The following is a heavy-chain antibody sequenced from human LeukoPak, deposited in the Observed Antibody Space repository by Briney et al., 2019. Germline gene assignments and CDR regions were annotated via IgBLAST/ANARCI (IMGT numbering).Heavy chain of an antibody. CDR3: ARLADCSSSSCRSFDY. J-gene: IGHJ4*02. CDR1: GYPFTGYY. V-gene: IGHV1-2*02. Sequence: ASVKVSCKASGYPFTGYYLHWVRRAPGQGLEWMGWINPNSGFTNYAQKFQGRVTMTRDTSTSTAYMELSRLRSDDTAVYYCARLADCSSSSCRSFDYWGQGTLVTVSS. CDR2: INPNSGFT. D-gene: IGHD2-2*01.